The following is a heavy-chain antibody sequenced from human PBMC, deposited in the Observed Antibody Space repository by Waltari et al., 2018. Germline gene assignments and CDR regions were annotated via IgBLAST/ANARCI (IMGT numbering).Heavy chain of an antibody. CDR3: AFSRGWSSPFGAYDT. D-gene: IGHD6-19*01. CDR2: INSDGSDA. CDR1: GFAFSAYW. J-gene: IGHJ3*01. V-gene: IGHV3-74*01. Sequence: EVQLVESGGGLVQPGGSLRLSCAASGFAFSAYWMHWVRQVPGKGLLWVYHINSDGSDASYADSVKGRFTISRDNAKNTLYLEMSSLRAEDTAVYYCAFSRGWSSPFGAYDTWGQGTMVSVSS.